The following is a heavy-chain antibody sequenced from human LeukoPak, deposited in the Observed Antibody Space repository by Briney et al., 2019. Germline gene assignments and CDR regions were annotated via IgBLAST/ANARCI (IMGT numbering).Heavy chain of an antibody. CDR2: ISYDGSNK. Sequence: GGSLGLSCAASGFTFSSYGMHWVRQAPGKGLEWVAVISYDGSNKYYADSVKGRFTISRDNSKNTLYLQMNSLRAEDTAVYYCAKDHDYGSSVKDYWGQGTLVTVSS. CDR3: AKDHDYGSSVKDY. CDR1: GFTFSSYG. J-gene: IGHJ4*02. V-gene: IGHV3-30*18. D-gene: IGHD4-17*01.